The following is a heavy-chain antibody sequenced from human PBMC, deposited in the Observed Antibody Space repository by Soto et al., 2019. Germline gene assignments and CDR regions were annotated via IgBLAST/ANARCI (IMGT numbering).Heavy chain of an antibody. V-gene: IGHV1-69*19. CDR3: AREVQVHTPAFVY. CDR2: ISPMFGAA. J-gene: IGHJ4*02. D-gene: IGHD3-10*01. CDR1: GGTFNTYA. Sequence: QVQLVQSGAEMKKPGSSVKVSCQSSGGTFNTYAMNWVRQAPGQGPEWMGDISPMFGAANYAPKFQGRVTITADESTSTSYMQLSSLTSEVTALYFCAREVQVHTPAFVYWGQGTLVTVSS.